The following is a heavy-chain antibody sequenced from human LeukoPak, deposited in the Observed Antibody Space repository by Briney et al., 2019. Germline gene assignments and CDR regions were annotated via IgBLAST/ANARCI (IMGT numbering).Heavy chain of an antibody. CDR3: ARDDYDSSGNDAFDI. D-gene: IGHD3-22*01. Sequence: SETLSLTCTVSGGSISSYYWSWIRQPPGKGLEWIGYIYYSGSANYNPSLKSRVTISVDTSKNQFSLKLSSVTAADTAVYYCARDDYDSSGNDAFDIWGQGTMVTVSS. CDR1: GGSISSYY. J-gene: IGHJ3*02. CDR2: IYYSGSA. V-gene: IGHV4-59*01.